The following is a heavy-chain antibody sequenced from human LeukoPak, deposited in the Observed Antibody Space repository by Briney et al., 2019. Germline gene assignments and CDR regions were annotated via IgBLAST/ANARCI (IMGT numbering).Heavy chain of an antibody. D-gene: IGHD4-23*01. Sequence: GGSLRLSLAASGFTFSSYSMNWVRQAPGKGLEWVSSISSSSSYIYYADSVKGRFTISRDNAKNSLYLQMNSLRAEDTAVYYCARDDGGNSENAFDIWGQGTMVTVSS. V-gene: IGHV3-21*01. CDR2: ISSSSSYI. J-gene: IGHJ3*02. CDR3: ARDDGGNSENAFDI. CDR1: GFTFSSYS.